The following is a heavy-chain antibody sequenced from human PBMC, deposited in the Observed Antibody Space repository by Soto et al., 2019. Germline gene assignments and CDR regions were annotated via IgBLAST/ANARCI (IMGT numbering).Heavy chain of an antibody. V-gene: IGHV1-2*04. CDR1: GYTFTGYY. CDR2: INPNSGGT. Sequence: QVQLVQSGAEVKKPGASVKVSCKASGYTFTGYYMHWVRQAPGQGLEWMGWINPNSGGTNYAQKFQGWVTMTRDTSISTAYMELSRLRSDDTAVYYCARDEAYYDFWSGYPHRQYYYYGMDVWGQGTTVTVSS. CDR3: ARDEAYYDFWSGYPHRQYYYYGMDV. J-gene: IGHJ6*02. D-gene: IGHD3-3*01.